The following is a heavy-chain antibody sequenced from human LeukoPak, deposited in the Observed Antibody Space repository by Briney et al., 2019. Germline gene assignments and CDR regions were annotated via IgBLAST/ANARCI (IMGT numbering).Heavy chain of an antibody. Sequence: SETLSLTCTVSGGSISSDYWQWIRQPPGKGLEWVGYIYNSGSNTYNPSLKSQVTISVDTSKNQFSLKLSSVTAADTAVYYCARRKDTMVRGPPRGAFDIWGQGTMVTVSS. J-gene: IGHJ3*02. V-gene: IGHV4-59*08. D-gene: IGHD3-10*01. CDR3: ARRKDTMVRGPPRGAFDI. CDR2: IYNSGSN. CDR1: GGSISSDY.